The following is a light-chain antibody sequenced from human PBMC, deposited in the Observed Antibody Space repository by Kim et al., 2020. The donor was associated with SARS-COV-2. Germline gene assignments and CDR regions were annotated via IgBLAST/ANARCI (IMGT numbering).Light chain of an antibody. V-gene: IGKV3-11*01. CDR1: QSVSSH. CDR2: DAS. CDR3: LQRDIWPRT. J-gene: IGKJ1*01. Sequence: EIVLTQSPATLSLSPGERATLSCRASQSVSSHVAWYQHKIGQAPRLLIYDASNRATGIPARFSGSGSGTDFTLTITSLEPEDFAVYYCLQRDIWPRTFSQGTKVDIK.